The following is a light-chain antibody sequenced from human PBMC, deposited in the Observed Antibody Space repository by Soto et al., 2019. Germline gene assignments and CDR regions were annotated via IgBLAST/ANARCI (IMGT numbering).Light chain of an antibody. Sequence: DIQMTQSPSSLSASVGDRVTITCRASQSISNYLNWYQQKPGKAPKLLIYAASTLQSWVPSRFSGGGSGTDFTLTISSLQPEDFAVYSCQQSYSSPFTFGPGTKVDLK. CDR2: AAS. J-gene: IGKJ3*01. CDR3: QQSYSSPFT. V-gene: IGKV1-39*01. CDR1: QSISNY.